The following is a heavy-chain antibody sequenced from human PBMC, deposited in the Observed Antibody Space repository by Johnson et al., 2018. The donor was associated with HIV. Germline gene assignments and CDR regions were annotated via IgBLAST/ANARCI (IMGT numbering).Heavy chain of an antibody. J-gene: IGHJ3*02. V-gene: IGHV3-30*04. CDR1: GFTFSSYA. Sequence: QVQLVESGGGVVQPGRSLRLSCAASGFTFSSYAFHWVRQAPAKGLEWVASISYDGSDKYHADSVKGRFTISRDSSKNTLYLEMNTLRPEDTAMYYCAKTEDAFDIWGQGTMVTVSS. CDR2: ISYDGSDK. CDR3: AKTEDAFDI.